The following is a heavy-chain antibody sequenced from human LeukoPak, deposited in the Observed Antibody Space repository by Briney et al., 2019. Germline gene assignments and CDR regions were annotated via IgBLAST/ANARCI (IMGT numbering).Heavy chain of an antibody. Sequence: GESLKISCEGISRHWIGWVRQMPGRGLEWMGIIYPVDSDTRYSPSFQGQVTISVGKSTSTAYLQWSSLKASDTAVYYCASLVGEAFDYWGQGTLVTVSS. D-gene: IGHD2-2*01. CDR1: SRHW. J-gene: IGHJ4*02. V-gene: IGHV5-51*01. CDR2: IYPVDSDT. CDR3: ASLVGEAFDY.